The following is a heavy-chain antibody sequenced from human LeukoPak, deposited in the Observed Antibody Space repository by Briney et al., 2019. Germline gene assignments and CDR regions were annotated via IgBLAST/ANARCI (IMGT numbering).Heavy chain of an antibody. V-gene: IGHV5-51*01. CDR3: ARHLSGSYSGYYFDY. CDR2: IYPGDSHT. CDR1: GYSFTSYW. J-gene: IGHJ4*02. D-gene: IGHD1-26*01. Sequence: GESLKISCRGSGYSFTSYWIGWVRQMPGKGLEWMGVIYPGDSHTRYSPSFQGQVTISADKSISTAFLQWSSLKASDTAMYYCARHLSGSYSGYYFDYWGQGTLVTVSS.